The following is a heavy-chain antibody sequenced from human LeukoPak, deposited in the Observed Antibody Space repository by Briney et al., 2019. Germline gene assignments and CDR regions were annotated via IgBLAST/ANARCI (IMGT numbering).Heavy chain of an antibody. CDR1: GYTFTGYY. J-gene: IGHJ3*02. CDR3: ARGRFLEWLSLVGGAFDI. D-gene: IGHD3-3*01. Sequence: ASVKVSCKASGYTFTGYYMHWVRQAPGQGLEWMGRFNPNSGDTKYAQNFQGRVTMTRDTSISTAYMELSRLKSDDTAVYYCARGRFLEWLSLVGGAFDIWGQGTMVTVS. CDR2: FNPNSGDT. V-gene: IGHV1-2*02.